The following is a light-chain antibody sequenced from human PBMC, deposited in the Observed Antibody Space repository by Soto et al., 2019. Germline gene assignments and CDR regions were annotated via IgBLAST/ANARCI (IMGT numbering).Light chain of an antibody. CDR1: SSNIGAGYD. CDR3: QSYDSTLSGML. Sequence: QSVLTQPRAVSGAPGQRVTISCTGSSSNIGAGYDVHWYQQLPGAAPKLLIFGNTNRPSGVPDRFSGSRSGTSASLAISGLHAEDEADYYCQSYDSTLSGMLFGGGTKLTVL. J-gene: IGLJ3*02. V-gene: IGLV1-40*01. CDR2: GNT.